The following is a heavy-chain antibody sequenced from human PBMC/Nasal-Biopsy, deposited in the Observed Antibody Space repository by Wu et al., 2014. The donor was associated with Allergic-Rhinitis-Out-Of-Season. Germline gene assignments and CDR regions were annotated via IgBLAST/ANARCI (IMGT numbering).Heavy chain of an antibody. CDR1: GFSLSVSGMC. D-gene: IGHD2-2*01. Sequence: ALVKPTETLTLTCTFSGFSLSVSGMCVSWIRQPPGKALEWLALIYGDDDKRYSPSLKNRLAISKDTSKNQVVLTMTNMDPVDTATYYCAHRRDCSSTSCYAFGYWGQGTLVTVSS. V-gene: IGHV2-5*08. CDR2: IYGDDDK. CDR3: AHRRDCSSTSCYAFGY. J-gene: IGHJ4*02.